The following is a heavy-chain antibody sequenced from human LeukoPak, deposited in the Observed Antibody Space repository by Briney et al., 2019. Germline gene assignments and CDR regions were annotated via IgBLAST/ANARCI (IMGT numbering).Heavy chain of an antibody. CDR2: IIPIFGTA. CDR1: GGTFSSYA. Sequence: ASVKVSCKASGGTFSSYAISWVRQAPGQGLEWMGGIIPIFGTANYAQKFQGRVTMNSDMSTSTVYMELSSLRSEDTAVYYCARDPGIVLMVYALESYYYMDVWGKGTTVTVSS. V-gene: IGHV1-69*05. CDR3: ARDPGIVLMVYALESYYYMDV. J-gene: IGHJ6*03. D-gene: IGHD2-8*01.